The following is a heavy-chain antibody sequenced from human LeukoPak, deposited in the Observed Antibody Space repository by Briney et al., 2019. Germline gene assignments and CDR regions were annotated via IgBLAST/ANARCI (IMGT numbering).Heavy chain of an antibody. D-gene: IGHD3-16*01. CDR2: INTYNANT. V-gene: IGHV1-18*01. CDR3: ARVTGEPWDAFDI. J-gene: IGHJ3*02. CDR1: GYTFPNFG. Sequence: GASVKVSCKASGYTFPNFGITWVRQAPGQGLEWMGWINTYNANTNYAQKLQGRVTMTTDTSTSTAYMELRSLRSDDTAVYYCARVTGEPWDAFDIWGQGTMVTVSS.